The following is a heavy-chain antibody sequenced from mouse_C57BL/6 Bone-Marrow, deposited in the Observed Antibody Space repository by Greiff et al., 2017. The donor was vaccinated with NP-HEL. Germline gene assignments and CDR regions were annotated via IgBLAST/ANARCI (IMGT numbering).Heavy chain of an antibody. V-gene: IGHV5-6*01. J-gene: IGHJ4*01. D-gene: IGHD2-4*01. CDR3: ARHYDYDAYAMDY. CDR2: ISSGGSYT. Sequence: EVKLLESGGDLVKPGGSLKLSCAASGFTFSSYGMSWVRQTPDKRLEWVATISSGGSYTYYLDSVKGRFTISRDNAKNTLYLQMSSLKSEDTAMYYCARHYDYDAYAMDYWGQGTSVTVSS. CDR1: GFTFSSYG.